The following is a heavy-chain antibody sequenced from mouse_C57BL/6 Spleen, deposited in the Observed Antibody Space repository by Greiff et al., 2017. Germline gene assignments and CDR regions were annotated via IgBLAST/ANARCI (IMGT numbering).Heavy chain of an antibody. D-gene: IGHD1-1*01. CDR1: GYSFTDYN. CDR3: ARSVTTVGPHFGY. CDR2: INPNYGTT. J-gene: IGHJ2*01. Sequence: EVQLQESGPELVKPGASVKISCKASGYSFTDYNMNWVKQSNGKSLEWIGVINPNYGTTSYNQKFKGKATLTVDQSSSTAYMQLNSLTSEDSAVSYCARSVTTVGPHFGYWGQGTTLTVST. V-gene: IGHV1-39*01.